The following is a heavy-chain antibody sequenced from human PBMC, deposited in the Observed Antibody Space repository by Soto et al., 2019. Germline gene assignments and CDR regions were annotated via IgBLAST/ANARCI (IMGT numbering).Heavy chain of an antibody. CDR1: DGSVSSAFYY. CDR2: IYYDGTT. Sequence: SETLSLTCSVPDGSVSSAFYYWHWIRQRPGKGLEWIGYIYYDGTTYYNPSLTGRVAISVDTSKNHLFLTLTSVTAADMAVYFCARGWQRVTGTYDSWGQGTLVTVSS. D-gene: IGHD1-1*01. CDR3: ARGWQRVTGTYDS. J-gene: IGHJ4*02. V-gene: IGHV4-31*03.